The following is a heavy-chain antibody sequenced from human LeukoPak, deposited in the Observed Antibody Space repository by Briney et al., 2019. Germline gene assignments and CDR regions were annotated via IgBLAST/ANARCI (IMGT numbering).Heavy chain of an antibody. Sequence: GGSLRLSCAASGFTFSSYDMHWVRQATGKGLEWVSAIGTAGDTYYPGSVKGRFTISRENAKNSLYLQMNSLRAGDTAVYYCARSRAVAGTSLDYWGQGTLVTVSS. V-gene: IGHV3-13*01. CDR1: GFTFSSYD. D-gene: IGHD6-19*01. CDR3: ARSRAVAGTSLDY. CDR2: IGTAGDT. J-gene: IGHJ4*02.